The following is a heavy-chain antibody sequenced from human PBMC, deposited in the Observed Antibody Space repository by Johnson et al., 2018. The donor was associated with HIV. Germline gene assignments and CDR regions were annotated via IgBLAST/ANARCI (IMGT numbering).Heavy chain of an antibody. CDR2: IKRDGSEK. Sequence: VQLVESGGGLVQPGGSLRLSCVASGFTFSSYWMSWVRQVPGKAPEWVANIKRDGSEKYYVDSVKGRLTISRDNAKNSLYLQMNSLRAEDTAVYYCARGSWGSHTGDAFDIWGQGTMVTVSS. V-gene: IGHV3-7*03. J-gene: IGHJ3*02. CDR1: GFTFSSYW. CDR3: ARGSWGSHTGDAFDI. D-gene: IGHD3-16*01.